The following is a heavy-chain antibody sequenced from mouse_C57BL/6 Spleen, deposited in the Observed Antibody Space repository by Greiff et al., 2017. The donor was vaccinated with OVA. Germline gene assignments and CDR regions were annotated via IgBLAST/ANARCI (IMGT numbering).Heavy chain of an antibody. CDR3: AREGDYDDGVRAWFAY. D-gene: IGHD2-4*01. CDR1: GFTFSDYY. V-gene: IGHV5-16*01. Sequence: EVQRVESEGGLVQPGSSMKLSCTASGFTFSDYYMAWVRQVPEKGLEWVANINYDGSSTYYLDSLKSRFIISRDNAKNILYLQMSSLKSEDTATYYCAREGDYDDGVRAWFAYWGQGTLVTVSA. J-gene: IGHJ3*01. CDR2: INYDGSST.